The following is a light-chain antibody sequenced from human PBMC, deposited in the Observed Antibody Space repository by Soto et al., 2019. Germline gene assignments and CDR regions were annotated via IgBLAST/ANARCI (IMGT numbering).Light chain of an antibody. CDR3: QQRSNWPIT. Sequence: IVMTQSPATLSVSPWERATLSCRASQSVSSYLAWYQQKPGQAPRLLIHDASNRATGIPARFSGSGSGTDFTLTISSLEPEDFAVYYCQQRSNWPITFGQGTRLEIK. J-gene: IGKJ5*01. CDR2: DAS. V-gene: IGKV3-11*01. CDR1: QSVSSY.